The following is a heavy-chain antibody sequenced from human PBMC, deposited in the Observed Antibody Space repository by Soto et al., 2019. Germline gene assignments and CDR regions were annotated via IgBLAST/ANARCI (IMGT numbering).Heavy chain of an antibody. D-gene: IGHD6-19*01. CDR3: ASTSKQWLVTPLFY. CDR2: IIPIFGTA. Sequence: SVKVSCKASGGTFSSYAISWVRQAPGQGLEWMGGIIPIFGTANYAQKFQGRVTITADESTSTAYMELSSLRSEDTAVYYCASTSKQWLVTPLFYWGQGTLVTVS. CDR1: GGTFSSYA. V-gene: IGHV1-69*13. J-gene: IGHJ4*02.